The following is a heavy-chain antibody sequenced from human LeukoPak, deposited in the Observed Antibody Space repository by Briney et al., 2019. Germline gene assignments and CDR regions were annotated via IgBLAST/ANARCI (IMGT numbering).Heavy chain of an antibody. CDR1: GGSISSGDYY. CDR2: IYHSGST. D-gene: IGHD2-2*01. Sequence: PSQTLSLTCTVSGGSISSGDYYWSWIRQPPGKGLEWIGYIYHSGSTYYNPSLKSRVTISVDRSKNQFSLKLSSATAADTAVYYCARVVVPAAKGYYYYMDVWGKGTTVTVSS. CDR3: ARVVVPAAKGYYYYMDV. J-gene: IGHJ6*03. V-gene: IGHV4-30-2*01.